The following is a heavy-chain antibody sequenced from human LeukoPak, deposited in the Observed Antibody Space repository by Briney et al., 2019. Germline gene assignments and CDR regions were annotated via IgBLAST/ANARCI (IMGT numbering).Heavy chain of an antibody. V-gene: IGHV4-4*02. CDR3: ARGGITGTTGAFDI. CDR1: GGSISSSNW. D-gene: IGHD1-20*01. J-gene: IGHJ3*02. CDR2: IYHSGST. Sequence: SGTLSLTCAVSGGSISSSNWWSWIRQPPGKGLEWIGEIYHSGSTNYNPSLKSRVTISVDKSKNQFSLKLSSVTAADTAVYYCARGGITGTTGAFDIWGQGTMVTVSS.